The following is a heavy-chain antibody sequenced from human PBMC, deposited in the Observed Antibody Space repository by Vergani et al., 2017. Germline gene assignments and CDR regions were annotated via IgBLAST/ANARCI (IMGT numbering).Heavy chain of an antibody. CDR1: GYSISSGYY. J-gene: IGHJ6*02. V-gene: IGHV4-38-2*02. Sequence: QVQLQESGPGLVKPSETLSLTCTVSGYSISSGYYWGWIRQPPGEGLEWIGSIYHSGSTYYNPSLKSRVTISVDTSKNQFSLKLSSVTAADTAVYYCARDRIVGYYGSGSYYPVSYYYGMDVWGQGTTVTVSS. CDR2: IYHSGST. CDR3: ARDRIVGYYGSGSYYPVSYYYGMDV. D-gene: IGHD3-10*01.